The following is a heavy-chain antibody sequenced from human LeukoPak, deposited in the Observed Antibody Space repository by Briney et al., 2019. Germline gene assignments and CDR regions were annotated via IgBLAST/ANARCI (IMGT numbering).Heavy chain of an antibody. D-gene: IGHD2-2*01. CDR2: IDSSSRYI. V-gene: IGHV3-21*01. CDR3: ATVGEHCTSTSCPPPDY. J-gene: IGHJ4*02. CDR1: GFTLSSYN. Sequence: GGSLRLSCAASGFTLSSYNMNWVRQAPGHGLEWVSFIDSSSRYIYQADSVMHRFTVSRDDANSSVFLLMNSLRAEDTAVYYCATVGEHCTSTSCPPPDYWGQGTLVTVSS.